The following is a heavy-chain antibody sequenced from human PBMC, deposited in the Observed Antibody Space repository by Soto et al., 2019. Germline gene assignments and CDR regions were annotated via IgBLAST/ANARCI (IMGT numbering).Heavy chain of an antibody. CDR1: GFTFSSYA. CDR2: ISGSGGST. J-gene: IGHJ4*02. CDR3: ARVLGATSYYFDY. V-gene: IGHV3-23*01. D-gene: IGHD1-26*01. Sequence: GGSLRLSCAASGFTFSSYAMSWVRQAPGKGLEWVSAISGSGGSTYYADSVKGRFTISRDNSKNTLYLQMNSLRAEDTAVYYCARVLGATSYYFDYWGLGTLVTVSS.